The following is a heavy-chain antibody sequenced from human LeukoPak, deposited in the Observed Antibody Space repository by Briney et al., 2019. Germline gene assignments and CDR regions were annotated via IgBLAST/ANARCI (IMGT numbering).Heavy chain of an antibody. CDR1: GFTFSSYA. Sequence: PGGSLRLSCAASGFTFSSYAMNWVRQAPGKGLECVSTISDSGGSTYYADSVKGRFTISRDNSKNTLYLQMNSLRAEDTAVYYCAKDEPQSYGFFGYFDYWGQGTLVTVSS. J-gene: IGHJ4*02. CDR3: AKDEPQSYGFFGYFDY. D-gene: IGHD5-18*01. V-gene: IGHV3-23*01. CDR2: ISDSGGST.